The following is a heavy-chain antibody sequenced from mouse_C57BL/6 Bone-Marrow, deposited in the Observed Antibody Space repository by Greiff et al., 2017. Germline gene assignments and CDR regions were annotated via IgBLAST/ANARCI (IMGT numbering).Heavy chain of an antibody. CDR2: IYPTSGRT. Sequence: QVQLQQPGAELVKPGASVKMSCKASGYTFTSYWITWVKQRPGQGLEWIGDIYPTSGRTNYNEKFKSKAILTVDTSSNTAYMQLSSLTSEDSAVSYCASSDPLCRSFDYWGQGTTLTVSS. V-gene: IGHV1-55*01. D-gene: IGHD6-1*01. J-gene: IGHJ2*01. CDR3: ASSDPLCRSFDY. CDR1: GYTFTSYW.